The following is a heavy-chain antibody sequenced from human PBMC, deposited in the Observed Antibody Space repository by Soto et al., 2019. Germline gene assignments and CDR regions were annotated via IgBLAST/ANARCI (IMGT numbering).Heavy chain of an antibody. Sequence: SETLSLTCAVYGGSFSGYSWSWIRQPPGKGLEWIGYIYDSEYTHYSPSLKGRVTMSVDTSKNQFSLKLSSVTAADTAVYYCAAYYDIKGFNFWGQGTLVTVSS. V-gene: IGHV4-34*10. D-gene: IGHD3-9*01. CDR3: AAYYDIKGFNF. CDR1: GGSFSGYS. CDR2: IYDSEYT. J-gene: IGHJ4*02.